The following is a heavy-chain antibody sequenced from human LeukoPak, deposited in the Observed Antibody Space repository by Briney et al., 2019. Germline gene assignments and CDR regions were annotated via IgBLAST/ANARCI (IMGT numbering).Heavy chain of an antibody. CDR3: ARESHYDTYGMDV. CDR2: ISSSSSTI. J-gene: IGHJ6*02. V-gene: IGHV3-48*01. Sequence: GGSLRLSCAASGFTFSSYSMNWVRRAPGKGLEWVSYISSSSSTIYYADSVKGRITISRDNAKNSLYLQMNSLRAEDTAVYYCARESHYDTYGMDVWGQGTTVTVSS. CDR1: GFTFSSYS. D-gene: IGHD3-22*01.